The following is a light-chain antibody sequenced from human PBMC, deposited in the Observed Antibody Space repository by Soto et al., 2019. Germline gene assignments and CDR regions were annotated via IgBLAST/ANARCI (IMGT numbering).Light chain of an antibody. V-gene: IGKV1-39*01. CDR3: QQSNNYPLT. J-gene: IGKJ4*01. CDR2: GAS. CDR1: QSISSA. Sequence: DIQMTQSPSSLSASVGDRVTITCRASQSISSALNWYQQKPGEAPKLLVYGASNLQRGVPSTFSGSGSVTDFTLTISSLQPEDFATYYCQQSNNYPLTFGGGTKVEIK.